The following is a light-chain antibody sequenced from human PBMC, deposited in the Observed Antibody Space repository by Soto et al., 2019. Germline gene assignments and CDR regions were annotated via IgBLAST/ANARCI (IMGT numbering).Light chain of an antibody. CDR1: QGIGST. CDR2: DAS. J-gene: IGKJ4*01. Sequence: EIVMTQSPATLSVSPGEGATLSCRASQGIGSTLAWYQQKPGQAPRLLIYDASSRATGIPDRFTGGGSGTDFTLTVTRLEPEDSAVYYCQQYESSPLTFGGGTKVDIK. V-gene: IGKV3-20*01. CDR3: QQYESSPLT.